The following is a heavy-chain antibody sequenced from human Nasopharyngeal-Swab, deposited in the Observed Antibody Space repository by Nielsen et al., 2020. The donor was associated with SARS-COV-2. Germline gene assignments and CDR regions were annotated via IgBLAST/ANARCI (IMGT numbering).Heavy chain of an antibody. J-gene: IGHJ5*02. V-gene: IGHV1-69*13. CDR1: GGTFSSYA. CDR2: IIPIFGTA. CDR3: ARVGVVVVPAEGFWSGNEGFDP. D-gene: IGHD2-2*01. Sequence: SVKVSCKASGGTFSSYATSWVRQAPGQGLEWMGGIIPIFGTANYAQKFQGRVTITADESTSTAYMELSSLRSEDTAVYYCARVGVVVVPAEGFWSGNEGFDPWGQGTLVTVSS.